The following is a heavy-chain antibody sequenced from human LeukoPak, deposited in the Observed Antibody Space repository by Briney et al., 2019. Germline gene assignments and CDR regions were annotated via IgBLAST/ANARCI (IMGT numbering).Heavy chain of an antibody. Sequence: ASVKVSCKASGGTFSSYAISWVRQAPGQGLEWMGWIIPIFGTANYAQKFQGRVTITADESTSTAYMELSSLRSEDTAVYYCARVSPPGYDRGAFDIWGQGTMVTVSS. D-gene: IGHD3-22*01. J-gene: IGHJ3*02. CDR3: ARVSPPGYDRGAFDI. CDR1: GGTFSSYA. V-gene: IGHV1-69*13. CDR2: IIPIFGTA.